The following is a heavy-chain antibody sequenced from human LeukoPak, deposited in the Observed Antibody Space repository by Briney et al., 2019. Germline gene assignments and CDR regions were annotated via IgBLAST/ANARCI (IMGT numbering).Heavy chain of an antibody. J-gene: IGHJ6*03. CDR2: INTITGNP. CDR1: GYTFKSHA. Sequence: ASVKVSCKASGYTFKSHAIHWVRQAPGQGLEWMGWINTITGNPTYAQGFTGRFVFSLDTSVSTAYLQISSLKAEDTAVYYCARGSSRYFGYMDVWGKGTTVTVSS. CDR3: ARGSSRYFGYMDV. D-gene: IGHD3-9*01. V-gene: IGHV7-4-1*02.